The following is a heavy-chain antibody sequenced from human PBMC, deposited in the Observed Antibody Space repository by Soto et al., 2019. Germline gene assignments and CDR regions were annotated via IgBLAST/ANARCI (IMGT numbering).Heavy chain of an antibody. CDR2: INAYNGDT. CDR3: ARGSFRGHSYGSGGDY. J-gene: IGHJ4*02. V-gene: IGHV1-18*01. CDR1: GYTFNNYA. Sequence: QVQLVQSGAEVKKPGASVKVSCKTSGYTFNNYAISWVRQAPGQGLEWMGWINAYNGDTNYAQRLQGRVTVTTDTSTNTAYMELRSLISDDTAVYYCARGSFRGHSYGSGGDYWGQGTLVTVSS. D-gene: IGHD5-18*01.